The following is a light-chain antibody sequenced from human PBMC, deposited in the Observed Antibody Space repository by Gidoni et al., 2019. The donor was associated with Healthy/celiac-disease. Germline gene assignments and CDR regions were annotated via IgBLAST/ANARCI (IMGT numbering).Light chain of an antibody. CDR2: KDS. V-gene: IGLV3-16*01. CDR3: LSADSSGTSWV. Sequence: SYELTQPPSVSVSLGQMARITCPGEALPKKYAYWYQQKPGQFPVLVIYKDSERTSGIPERFSGSSSGTIVTLTISGVQAEDEADYYCLSADSSGTSWVFGGGTKLTVL. J-gene: IGLJ3*02. CDR1: ALPKKY.